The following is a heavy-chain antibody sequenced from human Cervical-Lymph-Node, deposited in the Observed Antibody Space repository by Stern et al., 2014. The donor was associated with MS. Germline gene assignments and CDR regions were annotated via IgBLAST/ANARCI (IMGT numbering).Heavy chain of an antibody. CDR1: GFSLNTYV. V-gene: IGHV3-30*03. J-gene: IGHJ5*01. CDR3: AREGGSSGRAPSFDC. D-gene: IGHD3-22*01. CDR2: MSYDGFSR. Sequence: VQLVESGGGVVQPGTSTRLYCEASGFSLNTYVMHWVRQAPGKGLEWVSGMSYDGFSRYYIDSVRGRFTISRDDSANTVFLQMNSLRPEDTAVYYCAREGGSSGRAPSFDCWGQGTLVTVSS.